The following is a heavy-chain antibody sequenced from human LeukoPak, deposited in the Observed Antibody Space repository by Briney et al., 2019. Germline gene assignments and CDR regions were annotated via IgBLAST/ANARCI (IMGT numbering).Heavy chain of an antibody. CDR1: GFTFDDYA. D-gene: IGHD6-13*01. J-gene: IGHJ4*02. CDR3: AKDPFSAAGTGLFDY. CDR2: ISGDGGST. V-gene: IGHV3-43*02. Sequence: PGGSLRLSCAASGFTFDDYAMHWVRHAPGKGLEWVSLISGDGGSTYYADSVKGRFTISRDNSKNSLYLQMNSLRTEDTALYYCAKDPFSAAGTGLFDYWGQGTLVTVSS.